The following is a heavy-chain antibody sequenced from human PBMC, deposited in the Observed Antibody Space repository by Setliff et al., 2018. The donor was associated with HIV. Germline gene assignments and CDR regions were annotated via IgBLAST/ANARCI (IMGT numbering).Heavy chain of an antibody. CDR1: GYTFTGYY. CDR2: INPNNGGT. D-gene: IGHD6-19*01. V-gene: IGHV1-2*02. J-gene: IGHJ6*03. Sequence: GASVKVSCKASGYTFTGYYMHWVRQAPGQGLEWMGWINPNNGGTNYAQKFQGRVTMTRDTSISTAYMELSSLRSEDTAVYYCARNPEMAALNYFYYYMDVWGKGTTVTVSS. CDR3: ARNPEMAALNYFYYYMDV.